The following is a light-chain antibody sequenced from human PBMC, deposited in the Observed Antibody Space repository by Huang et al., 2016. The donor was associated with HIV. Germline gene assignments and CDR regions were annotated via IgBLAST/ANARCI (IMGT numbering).Light chain of an antibody. J-gene: IGKJ2*01. CDR3: QQRSNWPMYT. Sequence: EIVLTQSPATLSLSPGERATLSCRTSQSVSSYLAWYQQKPGQAPRLRIDEASNRATGIPARFSGRWSGTDFTLTISSLEPEDFAVYYCQQRSNWPMYTFGQGTKLEIK. V-gene: IGKV3-11*01. CDR1: QSVSSY. CDR2: EAS.